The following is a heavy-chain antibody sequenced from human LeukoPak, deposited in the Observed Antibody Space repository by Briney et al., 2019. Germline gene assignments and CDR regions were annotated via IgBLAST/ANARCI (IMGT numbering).Heavy chain of an antibody. CDR1: GFTFSSYA. CDR3: SPDLYSKYKGYFDY. V-gene: IGHV3-23*01. D-gene: IGHD4-11*01. J-gene: IGHJ4*02. CDR2: ISGSGGST. Sequence: PGGSLRLSCAASGFTFSSYAMSWVRQAPGKGLEWVSAISGSGGSTYYADSVKGRFTISRDNAKNSLYLQMNSLRAEDTAVYYCSPDLYSKYKGYFDYWGQGPLVTVSS.